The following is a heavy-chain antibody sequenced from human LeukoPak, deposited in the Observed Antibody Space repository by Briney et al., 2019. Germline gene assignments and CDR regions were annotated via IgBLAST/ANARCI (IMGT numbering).Heavy chain of an antibody. Sequence: GGSLRLSCAASGFTFSGSAMHWVRQASGKGLEWVGRIRSKANSYATAYAASVKGRFTISRDDSKNTAYLQMNSLKTEDTAVNYCTRVGATFLDYWGQGTLVTVSS. CDR2: IRSKANSYAT. CDR1: GFTFSGSA. V-gene: IGHV3-73*01. J-gene: IGHJ4*02. D-gene: IGHD1-26*01. CDR3: TRVGATFLDY.